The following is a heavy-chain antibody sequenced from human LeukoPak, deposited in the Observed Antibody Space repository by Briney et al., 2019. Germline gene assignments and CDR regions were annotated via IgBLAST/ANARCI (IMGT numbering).Heavy chain of an antibody. J-gene: IGHJ3*02. CDR3: AKDVKAVAGIVVFDK. Sequence: PGGSLRLSCVASGFKFDDYTMHWVRQAPGKSLEWVSLINWDGASTSYADSVKGRFAISRDNSKNSLYLQMSNLRTDDTAFYYCAKDVKAVAGIVVFDKWGPGTLVTVSS. CDR1: GFKFDDYT. CDR2: INWDGAST. D-gene: IGHD6-19*01. V-gene: IGHV3-43*01.